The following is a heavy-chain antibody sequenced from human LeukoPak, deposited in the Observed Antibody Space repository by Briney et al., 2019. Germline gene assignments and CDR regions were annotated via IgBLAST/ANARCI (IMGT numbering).Heavy chain of an antibody. J-gene: IGHJ6*02. V-gene: IGHV1-46*01. CDR2: INPSGGST. Sequence: GASGKVSCKASGYTFTSYYMHWVRHAPGQGLEGMGIINPSGGSTSYAQKFQGRVTMTRDTSTSTVYMELSSLRSEDTAVYYCARDRVAGSSYYYYGMDVWGRGTTVTVSS. CDR1: GYTFTSYY. D-gene: IGHD6-19*01. CDR3: ARDRVAGSSYYYYGMDV.